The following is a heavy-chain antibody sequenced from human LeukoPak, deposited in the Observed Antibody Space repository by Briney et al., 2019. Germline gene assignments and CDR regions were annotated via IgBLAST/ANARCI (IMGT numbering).Heavy chain of an antibody. V-gene: IGHV3-30*18. CDR3: AKGQPESKQWLAFFDY. CDR2: ISYDGSNK. D-gene: IGHD6-19*01. CDR1: GFTFSDYW. Sequence: PGGSLRLSCAASGFTFSDYWMSWVRQAPGKGLEWVAVISYDGSNKYYADSVKGRFTISRDNSKNTLYLQMNSLRAEDTAVYYCAKGQPESKQWLAFFDYWGQGTLVTVSS. J-gene: IGHJ4*02.